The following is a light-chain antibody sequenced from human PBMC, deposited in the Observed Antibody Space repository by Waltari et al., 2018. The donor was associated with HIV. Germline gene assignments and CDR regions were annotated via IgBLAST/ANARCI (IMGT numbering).Light chain of an antibody. J-gene: IGLJ3*02. CDR1: NSNVGSFNF. CDR3: SSYAGSNIWV. Sequence: QSALTQPASVSGSPGQSITISCTGTNSNVGSFNFVSWYQQHPGKAPRLMIYEVTKLPSGSSNRFSGSKSGNTASLTIAGLQAEDEAYYYCSSYAGSNIWVFGGGTKLTVL. V-gene: IGLV2-23*02. CDR2: EVT.